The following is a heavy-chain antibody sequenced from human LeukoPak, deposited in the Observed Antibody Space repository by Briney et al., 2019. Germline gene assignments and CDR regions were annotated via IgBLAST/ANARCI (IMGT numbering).Heavy chain of an antibody. CDR1: GFTFSSYS. V-gene: IGHV3-21*01. J-gene: IGHJ5*02. D-gene: IGHD6-13*01. CDR3: ARCHRIAAAGFDP. CDR2: ISSSSSYI. Sequence: GGSLRLSCAASGFTFSSYSMNWVRQAPGKGLEWVSSISSSSSYIYYADSVKGRFTISRDNAKNSLYLQMNSLRAEDTAAYYSARCHRIAAAGFDPWGQGTLVTVSS.